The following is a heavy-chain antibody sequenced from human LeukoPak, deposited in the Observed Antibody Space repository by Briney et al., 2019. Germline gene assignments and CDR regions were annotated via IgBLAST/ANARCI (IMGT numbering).Heavy chain of an antibody. Sequence: PSETLSLTCAVSGGSISGWYWSWIRQPPGKGREWIGHIYDSGTTNYNPSLKSRVTMSVDSSKNQFSLKLTSVTAADTAVYYCARETTLTGYSSGLGFNYWGQGTLVTVSS. CDR2: IYDSGTT. CDR1: GGSISGWY. CDR3: ARETTLTGYSSGLGFNY. J-gene: IGHJ4*02. D-gene: IGHD6-19*01. V-gene: IGHV4-59*01.